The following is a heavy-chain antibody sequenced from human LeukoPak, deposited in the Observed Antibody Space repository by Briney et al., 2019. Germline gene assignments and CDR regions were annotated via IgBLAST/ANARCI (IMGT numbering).Heavy chain of an antibody. D-gene: IGHD6-13*01. J-gene: IGHJ6*03. V-gene: IGHV3-23*01. CDR2: ISGSGGST. CDR1: GFTFSSYG. Sequence: GGSLRLSCAASGFTFSSYGMSWVRQAPGEGLEWVSAISGSGGSTYYADSVKGRFTISRDNAKNSLYLQMSSLRAEDTALYYCARSRQLDNPYYYYYYMDAWGKGTTVTVSS. CDR3: ARSRQLDNPYYYYYYMDA.